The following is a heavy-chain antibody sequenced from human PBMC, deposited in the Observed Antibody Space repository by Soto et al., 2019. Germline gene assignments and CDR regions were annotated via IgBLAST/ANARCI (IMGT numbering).Heavy chain of an antibody. CDR2: IYWNDVN. J-gene: IGHJ5*02. V-gene: IGHV2-5*01. CDR1: GFSFSTSGVG. D-gene: IGHD3-10*01. Sequence: QITLKESGPTLVKPTQTLTLTCTFSGFSFSTSGVGVGWIRQPPGKALEWLALIYWNDVNRYSPSLKSRLTITKDTSKNQVVLTMTNMDPVDTATYYCVSGSFPNWFDPWGQGTLVTVSS. CDR3: VSGSFPNWFDP.